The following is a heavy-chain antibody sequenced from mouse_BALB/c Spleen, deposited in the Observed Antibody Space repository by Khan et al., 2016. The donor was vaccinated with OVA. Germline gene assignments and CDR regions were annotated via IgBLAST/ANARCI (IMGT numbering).Heavy chain of an antibody. J-gene: IGHJ3*01. D-gene: IGHD2-2*01. CDR2: INPNNGGT. CDR1: GYTFTSYY. V-gene: IGHV1S81*02. Sequence: QVQLQQSGAELVTPGASVRLSCKASGYTFTSYYLYWVKQRPGQGLEWIGDINPNNGGTNFNEKFKNKATLTVDKSSSTAYIQLNSLTSVDSAVYYCSRSGYGSFAYWGKGTLVTVSA. CDR3: SRSGYGSFAY.